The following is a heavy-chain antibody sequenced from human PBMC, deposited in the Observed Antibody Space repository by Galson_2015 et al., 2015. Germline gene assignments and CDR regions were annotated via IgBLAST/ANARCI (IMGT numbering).Heavy chain of an antibody. J-gene: IGHJ4*02. CDR1: GGSVSSSSYY. CDR3: ATTPWGRFDN. Sequence: ETLSLTCTVSGGSVSSSSYYWIWIRQPPGKGLEWIGYIYYSGITNYNPSLKSRVTISIDTSKNQFSLNLSSVTAADTAVYYCATTPWGRFDNWGQGILVTVSS. V-gene: IGHV4-61*01. CDR2: IYYSGIT. D-gene: IGHD7-27*01.